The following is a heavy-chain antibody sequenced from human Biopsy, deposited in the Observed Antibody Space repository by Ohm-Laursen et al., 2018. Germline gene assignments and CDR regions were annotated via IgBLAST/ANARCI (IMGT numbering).Heavy chain of an antibody. J-gene: IGHJ4*02. CDR3: ARLSTLFGVADFTDD. CDR1: GASVRSHF. CDR2: ISNSGTT. V-gene: IGHV4-59*08. D-gene: IGHD3-3*01. Sequence: GTLSLTCTLSGASVRSHFLTWIRQPPGKGLQWIGSISNSGTTKSSPSHKSRVNISLHTSKNQLSLKLTSVTAANTAVYYCARLSTLFGVADFTDDWGQGTLVTVSS.